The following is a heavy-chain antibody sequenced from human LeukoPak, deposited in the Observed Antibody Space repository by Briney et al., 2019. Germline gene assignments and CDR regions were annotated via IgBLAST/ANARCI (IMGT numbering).Heavy chain of an antibody. V-gene: IGHV3-66*01. CDR1: GFTVSSNY. CDR3: ARDRHYGSGSSSKYYYYYYGMDV. J-gene: IGHJ6*02. CDR2: IYSGGST. D-gene: IGHD3-10*01. Sequence: GESLKISCAASGFTVSSNYMSWVRQAPGKGLEWVSVIYSGGSTYYADSVKGRFTISRDNSKNTLYLQMNSLRAEDTAVYYCARDRHYGSGSSSKYYYYYYGMDVWGQGTTVTVSS.